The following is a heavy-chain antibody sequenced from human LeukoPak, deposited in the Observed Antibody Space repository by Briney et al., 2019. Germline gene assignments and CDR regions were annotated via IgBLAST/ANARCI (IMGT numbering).Heavy chain of an antibody. J-gene: IGHJ6*03. CDR1: GGTFSSYA. CDR2: IIPIFGTA. Sequence: ASVKVSCKASGGTFSSYAISWVRQAPGQGLEWMGRIIPIFGTANYAQKFQGRVTITTDESASTAYMELSSLRSEDTAVYYCARARRGVVATNYYYYYMDVWGKGTTVTVSS. D-gene: IGHD2-21*02. V-gene: IGHV1-69*05. CDR3: ARARRGVVATNYYYYYMDV.